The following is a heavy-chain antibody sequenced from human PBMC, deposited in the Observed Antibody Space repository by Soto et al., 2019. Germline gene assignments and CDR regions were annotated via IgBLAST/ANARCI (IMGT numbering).Heavy chain of an antibody. CDR1: GFTVSSNY. D-gene: IGHD1-7*01. Sequence: EVQLVESGGGLVQPGGSLRLSCAASGFTVSSNYMSWVRQAPGKGLECVSVLYSGGSTYYADSVKGRFTISRDSSKNTLYLHMNSLRAEDTAVYYCAREPRNRIAGSTTSEDYWGQGTLSPSPQ. J-gene: IGHJ4*02. CDR3: AREPRNRIAGSTTSEDY. V-gene: IGHV3-66*01. CDR2: LYSGGST.